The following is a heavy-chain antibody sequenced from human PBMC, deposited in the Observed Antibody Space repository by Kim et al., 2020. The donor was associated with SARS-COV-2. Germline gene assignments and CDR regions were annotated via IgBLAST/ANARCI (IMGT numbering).Heavy chain of an antibody. D-gene: IGHD3-10*01. CDR3: EYSMVRGVIHY. Sequence: SETLSLTCTVSGGSISSSSYYWGWIRQPPGKGLEWIGSIYYSGSTYYNPSLKSRVTISVDTSKNQFSLKLSSVTAADTAVYYCEYSMVRGVIHYWGQGTLVTVSS. J-gene: IGHJ4*02. CDR2: IYYSGST. CDR1: GGSISSSSYY. V-gene: IGHV4-39*01.